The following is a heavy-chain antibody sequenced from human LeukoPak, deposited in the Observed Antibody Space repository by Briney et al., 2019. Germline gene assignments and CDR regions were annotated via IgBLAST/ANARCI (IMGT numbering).Heavy chain of an antibody. V-gene: IGHV3-23*01. J-gene: IGHJ4*02. D-gene: IGHD6-19*01. CDR3: AARPVADNPAPFDY. CDR2: ITGSGSRT. CDR1: GLTFSNYA. Sequence: GGSLRLSCAASGLTFSNYAMTWVRQPPGQGLECVSSITGSGSRTYYADSVKGRFTISRDSSKNTLFLQMNSLRADDTAVYYCAARPVADNPAPFDYWGQGTLVTVSS.